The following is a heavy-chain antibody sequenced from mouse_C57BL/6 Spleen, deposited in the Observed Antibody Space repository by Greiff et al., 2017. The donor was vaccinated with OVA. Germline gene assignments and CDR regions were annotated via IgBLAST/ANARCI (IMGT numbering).Heavy chain of an antibody. CDR2: IDPETGGT. CDR1: GYTFTDYE. J-gene: IGHJ4*01. V-gene: IGHV1-15*01. D-gene: IGHD1-1*01. CDR3: TRSGDYGSSYVEDAMDY. Sequence: VQLQQSGAELVRPGASVTLSCKASGYTFTDYEMHWVKQTPVHGLEWIGAIDPETGGTAYNQKFKGKAILTADKSSSPAYMELRSLTSEDSAVYYCTRSGDYGSSYVEDAMDYWGQGTSVTVSS.